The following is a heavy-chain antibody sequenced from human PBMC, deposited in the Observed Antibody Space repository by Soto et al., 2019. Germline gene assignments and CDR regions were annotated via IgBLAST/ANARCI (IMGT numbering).Heavy chain of an antibody. Sequence: EVQLLESGGGLVQPGGSLRLSCAASGFTFSSYGMSWVRQAPGKGLEWVSAISHSGGNTYYADSVKGRFAISRDNSKNTLYLQMNSLRADDTAVYYCATFIFCSSTSCYGREGGYCGQGTLVTVSS. D-gene: IGHD2-2*01. CDR3: ATFIFCSSTSCYGREGGY. CDR2: ISHSGGNT. CDR1: GFTFSSYG. J-gene: IGHJ4*02. V-gene: IGHV3-23*01.